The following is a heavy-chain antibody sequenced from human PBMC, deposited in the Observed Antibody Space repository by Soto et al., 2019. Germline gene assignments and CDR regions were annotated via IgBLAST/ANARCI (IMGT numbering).Heavy chain of an antibody. J-gene: IGHJ6*03. CDR1: GGSISSSSYY. V-gene: IGHV4-39*01. CDR2: IYYSGST. D-gene: IGHD6-13*01. CDR3: ASNLAAAGTYYYYYMDV. Sequence: SETLSLTCTVSGGSISSSSYYWGWIRQPPGKGLEWIGSIYYSGSTYYNPSLKSRVTISVDTSKNQFSLKLSSVTAADTAVYYCASNLAAAGTYYYYYMDVWGKGTTVTVS.